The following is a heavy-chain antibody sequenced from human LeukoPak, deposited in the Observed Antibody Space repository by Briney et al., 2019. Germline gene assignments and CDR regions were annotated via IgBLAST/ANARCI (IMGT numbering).Heavy chain of an antibody. CDR1: GFTFSSYS. D-gene: IGHD3-3*01. J-gene: IGHJ4*02. CDR3: ARARDLWSGYYTWFDY. V-gene: IGHV3-21*01. CDR2: ISSSSSYI. Sequence: PGGSLRLSCAASGFTFSSYSMNWVRQAPGKGLEWVSSISSSSSYIYYADSVKGRFTISRDNAKNSLYLQMNSLRAEDTAVYYCARARDLWSGYYTWFDYWGQGTLVTVSS.